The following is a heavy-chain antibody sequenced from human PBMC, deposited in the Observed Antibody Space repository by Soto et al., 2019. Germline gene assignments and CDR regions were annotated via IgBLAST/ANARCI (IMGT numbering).Heavy chain of an antibody. CDR2: INPSVGST. CDR3: ARDTGIAAAGDLGYFYYGMDV. J-gene: IGHJ6*02. V-gene: IGHV1-46*02. CDR1: GYTFNTYY. D-gene: IGHD6-13*01. Sequence: QVQLVQSGAEVKKPGASVKVSCKASGYTFNTYYMHWVRQAPVQGLEWMGIINPSVGSTTYALKFQGRVTMTRSTSTCTVFMELSSLKSEDTAVYYCARDTGIAAAGDLGYFYYGMDVWGQGTTVTVSS.